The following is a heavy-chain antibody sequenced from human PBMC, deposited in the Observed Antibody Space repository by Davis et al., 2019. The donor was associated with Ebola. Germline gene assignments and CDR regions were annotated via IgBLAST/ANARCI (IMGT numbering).Heavy chain of an antibody. CDR3: ARGRGRIVVVPATFIGMDV. CDR1: GGTFSNYA. D-gene: IGHD2-2*01. Sequence: AASVKVSCKASGGTFSNYAINWVRQAPGQRLEWMGWINAGNGNTKYSQKFQGRVTITRDTSASTAYMELTNLRSDDTAVYFCARGRGRIVVVPATFIGMDVWGQGTTVIVSS. J-gene: IGHJ6*02. V-gene: IGHV1-3*01. CDR2: INAGNGNT.